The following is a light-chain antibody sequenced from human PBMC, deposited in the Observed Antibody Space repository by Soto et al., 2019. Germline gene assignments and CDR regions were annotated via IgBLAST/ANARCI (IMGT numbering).Light chain of an antibody. CDR3: QHYRDWPT. Sequence: IVLTQSPATLSVSPGEGATLSCTANQTVGASLAWYQQKPGQAPRLLIHDASTRATGIPARFSGSGSGTEFTLTISSLQSDDSANYYCQHYRDWPTFGQGTKVDIK. V-gene: IGKV3-15*01. J-gene: IGKJ1*01. CDR2: DAS. CDR1: QTVGAS.